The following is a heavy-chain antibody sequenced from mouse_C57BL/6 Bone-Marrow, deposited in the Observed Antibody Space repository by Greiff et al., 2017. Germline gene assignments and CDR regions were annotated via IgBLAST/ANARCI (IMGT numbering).Heavy chain of an antibody. D-gene: IGHD1-1*01. CDR3: ARLPYYYGSTYAMDY. Sequence: QVQLQQSGAELVRPGTSVKVSCKASGYAFTNYLIEWVKQRPGQGLEWIGVINPGSGGTNYNEKLKGKATLTADKSSSTAYMQLSSLTSEDSAVYFCARLPYYYGSTYAMDYWGQGTSVTVSS. V-gene: IGHV1-54*01. J-gene: IGHJ4*01. CDR2: INPGSGGT. CDR1: GYAFTNYL.